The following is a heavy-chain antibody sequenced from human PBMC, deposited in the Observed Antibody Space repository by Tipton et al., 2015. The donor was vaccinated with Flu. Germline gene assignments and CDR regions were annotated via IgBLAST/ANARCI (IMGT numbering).Heavy chain of an antibody. J-gene: IGHJ6*02. CDR2: IYPGDCDT. CDR1: GYSFTSYW. Sequence: VQLVQSGAEVKKPGEFLKISCKGSGYSFTSYWIAWLRQIPGHGLEWMGIIYPGDCDTTYSPSFQGQVTISADKSMSAAYLQRSSLRASDTAIYYCARTKTGDRGKYYYDAMDVWGQGTTVTVSS. CDR3: ARTKTGDRGKYYYDAMDV. D-gene: IGHD2-21*02. V-gene: IGHV5-51*01.